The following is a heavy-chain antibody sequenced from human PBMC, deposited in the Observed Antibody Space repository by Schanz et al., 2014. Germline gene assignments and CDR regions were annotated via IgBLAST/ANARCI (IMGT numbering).Heavy chain of an antibody. CDR3: ARDRGHGDLPGDI. CDR1: GASISSSNW. CDR2: IYHSGNT. J-gene: IGHJ3*02. D-gene: IGHD4-17*01. Sequence: QVQLQESGPGLVKPSGTLSLTCAVSGASISSSNWWSWVRQPPGKGLEWIGEIYHSGNTNYNASLKSRVPISRDTPKTQSTLKLRSVAAADTAVYYCARDRGHGDLPGDIWGQGTLVTISS. V-gene: IGHV4-4*02.